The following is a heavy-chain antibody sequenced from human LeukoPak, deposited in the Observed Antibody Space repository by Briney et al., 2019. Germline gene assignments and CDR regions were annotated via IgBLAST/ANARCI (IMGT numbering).Heavy chain of an antibody. D-gene: IGHD2-15*01. V-gene: IGHV3-53*01. Sequence: PGGSLRLSCAASGFTVSSNYMSWVRQAPGKGLEWVSVFYSGGSTYYADSVKGRFTISRDNSKNTLYLQMNSLRAEDTAVYYCARYCSGGSCYGSAFDIWGQGTMVTVSS. J-gene: IGHJ3*02. CDR2: FYSGGST. CDR3: ARYCSGGSCYGSAFDI. CDR1: GFTVSSNY.